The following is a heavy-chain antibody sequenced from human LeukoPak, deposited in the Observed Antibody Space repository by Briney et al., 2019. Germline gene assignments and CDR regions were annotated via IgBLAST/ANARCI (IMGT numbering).Heavy chain of an antibody. V-gene: IGHV6-1*01. CDR3: ARDRVQFLEWLPPGYYYMDV. J-gene: IGHJ6*03. CDR1: GDSFSSNSAA. CDR2: TYYRSKWYN. Sequence: SQTLSLTCAISGDSFSSNSAAWNWIRQSPSRGLEWLGRTYYRSKWYNDYAVSVKSRITINPDTSKNQFSLQLNSVTPEDTAVYYCARDRVQFLEWLPPGYYYMDVWGKGTTVTVSS. D-gene: IGHD3-3*01.